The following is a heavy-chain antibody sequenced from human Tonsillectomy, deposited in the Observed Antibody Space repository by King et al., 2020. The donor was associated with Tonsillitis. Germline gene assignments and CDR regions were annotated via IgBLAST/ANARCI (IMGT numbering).Heavy chain of an antibody. CDR1: GGSINSGSHY. CDR3: ARHVEGFDAFHI. J-gene: IGHJ3*02. V-gene: IGHV4-39*07. CDR2: VYYSGST. Sequence: QLQESGPGLVTPSETLSLTCTVSGGSINSGSHYWGWIRQPPGKGLEWIGSVYYSGSTYSNMSLKTRVTISIDTSKNQFSLKLRSVTAADTAVYYCARHVEGFDAFHIWGQGTMVTVSS.